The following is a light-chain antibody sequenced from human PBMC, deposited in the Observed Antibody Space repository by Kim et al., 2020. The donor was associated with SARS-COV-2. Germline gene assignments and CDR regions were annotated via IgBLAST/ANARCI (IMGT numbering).Light chain of an antibody. CDR1: SGHSSYA. Sequence: QPVLTQSPSASASLGASVKLTCTLSSGHSSYAIAWHQQQPEKGPRYLMKLNSDGSHRKGDEIPDRFSGSSSGAERYLTISSLQSEDEADYYCQTWDTGIRVFGGGTKVTVL. J-gene: IGLJ2*01. V-gene: IGLV4-69*01. CDR3: QTWDTGIRV. CDR2: LNSDGSH.